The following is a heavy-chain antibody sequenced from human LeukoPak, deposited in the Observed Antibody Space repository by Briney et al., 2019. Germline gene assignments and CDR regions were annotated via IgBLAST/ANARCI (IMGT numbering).Heavy chain of an antibody. CDR1: GGSISSYY. CDR3: ARDSTTTLGYYYYMDV. J-gene: IGHJ6*03. CDR2: IYYSGST. Sequence: SETLSLTCTVSGGSISSYYWSWVRQPPGKGLEWIGYIYYSGSTNYNPSLKSRVTISVDTSKNQFSLKLSSVTAADTAVYYCARDSTTTLGYYYYMDVWGKGTTVTVSS. D-gene: IGHD2/OR15-2a*01. V-gene: IGHV4-59*01.